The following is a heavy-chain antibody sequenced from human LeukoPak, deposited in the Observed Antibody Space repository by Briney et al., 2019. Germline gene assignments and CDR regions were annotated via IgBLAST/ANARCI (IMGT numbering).Heavy chain of an antibody. J-gene: IGHJ4*02. CDR3: ARSSRGGYGPIAAAGAGDC. Sequence: ASVKVSCKASGYTFTSYYMHWVRQAPGQGLEWMGIINPSGGSTSYAQKFQGRVTMTRDTSTSTVYMELSSLRSGDTAVYYCARSSRGGYGPIAAAGAGDCWGQGTLVTVSS. V-gene: IGHV1-46*01. CDR2: INPSGGST. D-gene: IGHD6-13*01. CDR1: GYTFTSYY.